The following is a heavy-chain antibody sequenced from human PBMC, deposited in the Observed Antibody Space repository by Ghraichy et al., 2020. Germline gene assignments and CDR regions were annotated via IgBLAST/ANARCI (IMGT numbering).Heavy chain of an antibody. D-gene: IGHD4-17*01. V-gene: IGHV3-7*01. CDR3: AREKDDYGDGPDAFDI. J-gene: IGHJ3*02. CDR1: GFTFSSYW. CDR2: IKQDGSEK. Sequence: GGSLRLSCAASGFTFSSYWMSWVRQAPGKGLEWVANIKQDGSEKYYVDSVKGRFTISRDNAKNSLYLQMNSLRAEDTAVYYCAREKDDYGDGPDAFDIWGQGTMVTVSS.